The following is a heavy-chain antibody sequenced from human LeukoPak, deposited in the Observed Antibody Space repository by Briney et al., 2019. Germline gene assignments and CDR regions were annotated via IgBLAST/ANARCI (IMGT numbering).Heavy chain of an antibody. D-gene: IGHD3-10*01. Sequence: SETLSLTCTVSSGSISTSNYYWGWVRQPPGKALEWIGNIFYTGSTYYSPSLKSRVTISLDTSRNQFSLKLNSVTAADTAVYYCVRSEGPRGGDYYYYYMDVWGKGTKVAVSS. CDR1: SGSISTSNYY. CDR3: VRSEGPRGGDYYYYYMDV. CDR2: IFYTGST. J-gene: IGHJ6*03. V-gene: IGHV4-39*07.